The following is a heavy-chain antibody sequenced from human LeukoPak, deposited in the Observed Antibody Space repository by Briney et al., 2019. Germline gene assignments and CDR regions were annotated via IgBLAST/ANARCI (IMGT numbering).Heavy chain of an antibody. Sequence: PSETLSLTCTISGGSVSDYYWSWIRQSPGKGLEWIGYIYHTGSTSYSPSLKSRVTISADTSQNQFSLKLSSVTAADTAVYYCARGGEWLLTQTYYYYMDVWGKGTTVTVSS. J-gene: IGHJ6*03. D-gene: IGHD3-3*01. V-gene: IGHV4-59*02. CDR3: ARGGEWLLTQTYYYYMDV. CDR2: IYHTGST. CDR1: GGSVSDYY.